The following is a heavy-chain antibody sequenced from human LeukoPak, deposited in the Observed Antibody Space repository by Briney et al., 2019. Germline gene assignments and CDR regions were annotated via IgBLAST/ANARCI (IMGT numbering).Heavy chain of an antibody. CDR2: IYHSGST. D-gene: IGHD6-13*01. CDR3: ARDRSDSSSWDMDY. CDR1: GYSISSGYY. V-gene: IGHV4-38-2*02. J-gene: IGHJ4*02. Sequence: SETLSLTCTVSGYSISSGYYWGWIRQPPGKGLEWIGSIYHSGSTNYNPSLKSRVTISVDTSKNQFSLKLSSVTAADTAVYYCARDRSDSSSWDMDYWGQGTLVTVSS.